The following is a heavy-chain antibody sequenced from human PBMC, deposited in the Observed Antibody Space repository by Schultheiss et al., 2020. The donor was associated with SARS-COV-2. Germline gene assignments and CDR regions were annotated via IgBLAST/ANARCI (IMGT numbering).Heavy chain of an antibody. CDR2: IYYSGST. J-gene: IGHJ4*02. Sequence: SETLSLTCAVYGGSFSGYYWSWIRQPPGKGLEWIGYIYYSGSTNYNPSLKSRVTISVDTSKNQFSLKLSSVTAADTAVYYCARDRRTFDYWGQGTLVTVSS. CDR1: GGSFSGYY. V-gene: IGHV4-34*11. CDR3: ARDRRTFDY.